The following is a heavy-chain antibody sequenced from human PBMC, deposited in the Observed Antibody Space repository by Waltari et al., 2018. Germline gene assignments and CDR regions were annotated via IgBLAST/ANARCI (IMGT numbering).Heavy chain of an antibody. D-gene: IGHD3-10*01. CDR2: IIPIFGTA. J-gene: IGHJ6*03. CDR3: AAGSGSYMIEYYYMDV. CDR1: GGTFSSYA. V-gene: IGHV1-69*12. Sequence: QVKLVQSGAEVKKPGSSVTVSCKASGGTFSSYAINWVRQAPGQGLEWMGGIIPIFGTANYAQKFQGRVTITADESTSTAYMELSSLRSEDTAVYYCAAGSGSYMIEYYYMDVWGKGTTVTISS.